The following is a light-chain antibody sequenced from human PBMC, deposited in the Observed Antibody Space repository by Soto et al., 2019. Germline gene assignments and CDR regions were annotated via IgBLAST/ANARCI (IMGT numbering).Light chain of an antibody. V-gene: IGKV1-39*01. Sequence: DLQMTQSPSSLSASVGDRVTITCRASQSITNYLNWYQRKPGKAPNLLIYATSTLQTGVPSRFSGSGSGTDFTLTMSSLQPEDFATYYCQQSYSIPWTFGQGTKVEIK. CDR2: ATS. J-gene: IGKJ1*01. CDR3: QQSYSIPWT. CDR1: QSITNY.